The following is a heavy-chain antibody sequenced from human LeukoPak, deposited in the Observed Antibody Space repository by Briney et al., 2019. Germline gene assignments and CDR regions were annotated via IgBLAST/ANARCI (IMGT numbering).Heavy chain of an antibody. D-gene: IGHD2-21*02. J-gene: IGHJ4*02. CDR2: ISYDGGNK. CDR3: ARDLRPYCGGDCYYTFDY. V-gene: IGHV3-30*03. CDR1: GFSFSAYG. Sequence: GGSLRLSCGTSGFSFSAYGMHWVRQAPGKGLEWVAVISYDGGNKFYADSVKGRFTISRDNSKNTMSLQMNSLRAEDTAVYYCARDLRPYCGGDCYYTFDYWGQGTLVTVSS.